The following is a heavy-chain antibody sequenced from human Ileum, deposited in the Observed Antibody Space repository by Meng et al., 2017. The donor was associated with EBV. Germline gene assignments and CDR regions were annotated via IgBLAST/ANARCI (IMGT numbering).Heavy chain of an antibody. J-gene: IGHJ4*02. D-gene: IGHD1-26*01. CDR3: AARVGGSYSGFDL. Sequence: VQRPGSGPGLLTPSGTLSLTVAVLGHSISSQRWWGWARQPPTKGPEWIGEIFHVGTGNYNPSLKSRVTISMDTSKNQISLGLTSVTAADTAVYYCAARVGGSYSGFDLWGQGTLVTVSS. CDR1: GHSISSQRW. CDR2: IFHVGTG. V-gene: IGHV4-4*02.